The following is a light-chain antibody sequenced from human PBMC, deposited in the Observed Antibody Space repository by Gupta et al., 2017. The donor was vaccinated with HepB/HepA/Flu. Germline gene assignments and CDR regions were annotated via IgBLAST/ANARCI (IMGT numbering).Light chain of an antibody. CDR2: GAS. V-gene: IGKV3-20*01. Sequence: EIVLTQSPGTLSLSPGERATLSCRASQSVSSSYLAWYQQKPGQAPRLLIYGASSRATGVPDRFSGSGSGTDFTRTSSRLEPEDCAVYYLQQYGSRLTFGGGTKVEIK. J-gene: IGKJ4*01. CDR3: QQYGSRLT. CDR1: QSVSSSY.